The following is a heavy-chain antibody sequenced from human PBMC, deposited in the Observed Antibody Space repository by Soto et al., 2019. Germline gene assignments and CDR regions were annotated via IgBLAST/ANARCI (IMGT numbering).Heavy chain of an antibody. CDR2: INPSVGST. D-gene: IGHD6-6*01. Sequence: ASVKVSCKASGYTFTSYYMHWVRQAPGQGLEWMGIINPSVGSTSYAQKFQGRVTMTGDTSTSTVYMELSSLRSEDTAVYYCAREWFSSSSDPYYYYGMDVWGQGTTVTVSS. V-gene: IGHV1-46*01. CDR1: GYTFTSYY. J-gene: IGHJ6*02. CDR3: AREWFSSSSDPYYYYGMDV.